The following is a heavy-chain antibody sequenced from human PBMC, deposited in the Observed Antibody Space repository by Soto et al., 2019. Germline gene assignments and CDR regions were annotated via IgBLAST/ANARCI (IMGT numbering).Heavy chain of an antibody. CDR2: INSDGSST. J-gene: IGHJ4*02. D-gene: IGHD6-19*01. CDR3: ARKGAVAGFGY. CDR1: GFTFSSYW. V-gene: IGHV3-74*01. Sequence: EVKLVESGGGLVQPGGSLRLSCAASGFTFSSYWLHWVRQAPGKGLVWLSRINSDGSSTNYADSVKGRFTISRDNVKSTLYLQLNSVRAEDTAVYYCARKGAVAGFGYWGQGTLVTVSS.